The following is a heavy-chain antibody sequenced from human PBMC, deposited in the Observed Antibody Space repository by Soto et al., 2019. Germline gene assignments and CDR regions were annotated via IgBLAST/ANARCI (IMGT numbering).Heavy chain of an antibody. Sequence: QVQLQESGPGLVKPSQTLSLTCTVSGGSISRGGYYWSWIRQHPGTGLEWTGYIYYSGSTYYNPSLKSRVTISVDTSKNQFSLKLSSVTAADTAVYYCARVGSSGWYWGAFDIWGQGTMVTVSS. CDR1: GGSISRGGYY. CDR3: ARVGSSGWYWGAFDI. D-gene: IGHD6-19*01. V-gene: IGHV4-31*03. J-gene: IGHJ3*02. CDR2: IYYSGST.